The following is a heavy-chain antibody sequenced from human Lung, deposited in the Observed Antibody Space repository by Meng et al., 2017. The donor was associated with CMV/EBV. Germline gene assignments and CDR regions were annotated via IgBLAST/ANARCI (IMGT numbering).Heavy chain of an antibody. CDR1: GFTFSSYS. CDR3: ARDHRTSIAAAGTVDY. CDR2: ISSSSSYI. Sequence: GESXKISXAASGFTFSSYSMNWVRQAPGKGLEWVSSISSSSSYIYYADSVKGRFTISRDNAKNSLYLQMNSLRAEDTAVYYCARDHRTSIAAAGTVDYWGQGTXVTVSS. D-gene: IGHD6-13*01. J-gene: IGHJ4*02. V-gene: IGHV3-21*01.